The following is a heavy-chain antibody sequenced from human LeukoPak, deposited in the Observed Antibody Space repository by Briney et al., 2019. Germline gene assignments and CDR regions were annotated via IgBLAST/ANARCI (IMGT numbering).Heavy chain of an antibody. CDR1: GFTFSSYW. J-gene: IGHJ5*02. CDR3: ARGGRWLAGYNWFDP. Sequence: GESLRLSCAASGFTFSSYWMSWVRQAPGKGLEWVANIKQDGSEKYYVDSVKGRFTISRDNAKNSLYLQMNSLRAEDTAVYYCARGGRWLAGYNWFDPWGQGTLVTVSS. D-gene: IGHD6-19*01. V-gene: IGHV3-7*01. CDR2: IKQDGSEK.